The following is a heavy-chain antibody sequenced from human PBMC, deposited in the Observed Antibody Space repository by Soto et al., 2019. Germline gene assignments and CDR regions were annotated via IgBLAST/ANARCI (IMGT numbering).Heavy chain of an antibody. V-gene: IGHV1-8*01. CDR1: GYSFTSYD. Sequence: EASVKVSCKASGYSFTSYDINWVRQATGKGLARMGWMDPKTGNTDYGQKFQGRVTMIRNTSISTAYMELSSLTTADTAVYYCARGRGRRDYWGQGTLVTVSS. J-gene: IGHJ4*02. CDR3: ARGRGRRDY. CDR2: MDPKTGNT.